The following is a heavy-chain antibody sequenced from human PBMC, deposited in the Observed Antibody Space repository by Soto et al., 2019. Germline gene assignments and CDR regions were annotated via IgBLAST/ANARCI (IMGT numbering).Heavy chain of an antibody. CDR3: ARTRGIYSGSYFFSGQTLLAGMDV. D-gene: IGHD1-26*01. Sequence: QVQLVESGGGLVKPGGSLRLSCAASGFTFSDYYMSWIRQAPGKGLEWVSYISSSGSTIYYAVSVKGRFTISRDNAKNSLYLQMNSLRAEDTAVYYCARTRGIYSGSYFFSGQTLLAGMDVWGQGTTVTVSS. CDR1: GFTFSDYY. J-gene: IGHJ6*02. V-gene: IGHV3-11*01. CDR2: ISSSGSTI.